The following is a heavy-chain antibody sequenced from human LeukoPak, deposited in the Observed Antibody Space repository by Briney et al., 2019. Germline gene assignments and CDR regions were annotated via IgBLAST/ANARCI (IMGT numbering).Heavy chain of an antibody. CDR1: GFTFSNYA. CDR3: AEIAGGIDY. Sequence: GGSLRLSGAASGFTFSNYAMSWVRQAPGKGLEWVSGISGSGSSTYYADSVKGRFTISRDNSKNTIYLQMNSLRVEDTAVYYCAEIAGGIDYWGQGTLVTVSS. J-gene: IGHJ4*02. V-gene: IGHV3-23*01. D-gene: IGHD3-16*01. CDR2: ISGSGSST.